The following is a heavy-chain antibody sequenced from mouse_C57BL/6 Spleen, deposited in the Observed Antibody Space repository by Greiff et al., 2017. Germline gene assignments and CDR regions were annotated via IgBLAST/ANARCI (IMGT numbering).Heavy chain of an antibody. CDR3: AAYYGTLGNWYFDV. CDR1: GYAFSSSW. Sequence: VKLMESGPELVKPGASVKISCKASGYAFSSSWMNWVKQRPGKGLVWIGRIYPGDGDTNYNGKFKGKATLTADKSSSTAYMQLSSLTSEDSAVYFCAAYYGTLGNWYFDVWGTGTTVTVSS. CDR2: IYPGDGDT. V-gene: IGHV1-82*01. J-gene: IGHJ1*03. D-gene: IGHD1-1*01.